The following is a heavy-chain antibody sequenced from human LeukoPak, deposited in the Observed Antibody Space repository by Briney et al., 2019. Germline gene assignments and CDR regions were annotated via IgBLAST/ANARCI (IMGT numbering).Heavy chain of an antibody. Sequence: TGGSLILSCAASGFTVSNDYMAWVRQAPGKGLEWVSFIFTGGSANYSDSVKGRFTISSDRSKKTLSLQMNSLRAEHTAVYFCAKANSYDSYYFDYGGQGAL. CDR2: IFTGGSA. V-gene: IGHV3-66*01. D-gene: IGHD3-16*01. CDR3: AKANSYDSYYFDY. J-gene: IGHJ4*02. CDR1: GFTVSNDY.